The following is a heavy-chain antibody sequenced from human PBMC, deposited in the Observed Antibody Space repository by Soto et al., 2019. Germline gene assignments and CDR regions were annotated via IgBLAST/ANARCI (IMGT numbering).Heavy chain of an antibody. Sequence: KLSETLSLTCSVSGGSVRSGNHFWNWIRQPPGRRLEWLGYMYYTGVTNYNSSLKSRVSMPVDTSKNQFSLKLTSLTAADTAVYYCARGGEPLGYYGLDVWGQGITVTVSS. J-gene: IGHJ6*02. D-gene: IGHD3-10*01. CDR2: MYYTGVT. CDR3: ARGGEPLGYYGLDV. CDR1: GGSVRSGNHF. V-gene: IGHV4-61*01.